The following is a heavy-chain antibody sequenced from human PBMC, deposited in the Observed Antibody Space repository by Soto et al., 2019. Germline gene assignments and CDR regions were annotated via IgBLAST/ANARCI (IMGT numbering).Heavy chain of an antibody. CDR2: ISGSGGST. D-gene: IGHD6-19*01. CDR1: GFTFSSYA. Sequence: PGGSLRLSCAASGFTFSSYAMSWVRQAPGKGLEWVSAISGSGGSTYYADSVKGRFTISRDNSKNTLYLQMNSLRAEDTAVYYCAKRTLYSSGWYHFDYWGQGTLVTVSS. J-gene: IGHJ4*02. CDR3: AKRTLYSSGWYHFDY. V-gene: IGHV3-23*01.